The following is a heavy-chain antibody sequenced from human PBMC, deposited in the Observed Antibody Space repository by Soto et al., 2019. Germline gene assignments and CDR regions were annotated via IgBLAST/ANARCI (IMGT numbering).Heavy chain of an antibody. CDR3: TTDSYITIVIVRFDY. V-gene: IGHV3-23*01. CDR2: ISTSGANT. J-gene: IGHJ4*01. CDR1: GFTFSSNA. D-gene: IGHD3-22*01. Sequence: GGSLRLSCAASGFTFSSNAMSWVRQAPGKGLEWVSAISTSGANTYYADSVKGRFAISRDDSKNMVYLQMNSLKTEDTAVYYCTTDSYITIVIVRFDYWGHGTLVTVSS.